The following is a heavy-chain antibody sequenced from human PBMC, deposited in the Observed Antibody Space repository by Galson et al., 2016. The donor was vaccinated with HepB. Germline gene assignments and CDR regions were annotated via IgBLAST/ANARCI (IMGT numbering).Heavy chain of an antibody. CDR1: GYSFNIYW. CDR2: IYPGDSDT. CDR3: ASHLRPMVRGEYYFDY. D-gene: IGHD3-10*01. V-gene: IGHV5-51*01. J-gene: IGHJ4*02. Sequence: QSGAEVKKPGESLKISCKASGYSFNIYWIGWVRQMPGKGLEWMGIIYPGDSDTRYSPSFQGQVTISADKSINTAYLQWSSLKASDTAMYYCASHLRPMVRGEYYFDYWGQGTLVTVSS.